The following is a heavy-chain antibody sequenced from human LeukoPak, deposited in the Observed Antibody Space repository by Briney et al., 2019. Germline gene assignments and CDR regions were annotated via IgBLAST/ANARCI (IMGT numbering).Heavy chain of an antibody. J-gene: IGHJ4*02. D-gene: IGHD5-12*01. CDR2: IYPGDSDT. CDR1: GYSFTSYW. CDR3: ARVGYSGYDSIMTLDY. Sequence: GESLKISCKGSGYSFTSYWIGWVRQMPGKGLEWIGIIYPGDSDTRYSPSFQGQVTISADKSISTAYLQWSSLKASDTAMYYCARVGYSGYDSIMTLDYWGQGTLVTVSS. V-gene: IGHV5-51*01.